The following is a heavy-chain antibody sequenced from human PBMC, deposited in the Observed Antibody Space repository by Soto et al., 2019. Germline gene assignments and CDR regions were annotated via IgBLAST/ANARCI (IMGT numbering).Heavy chain of an antibody. V-gene: IGHV3-48*01. D-gene: IGHD7-27*01. Sequence: EVQLVESGGGLVQPGGSLRLSCATSGFILSDCAMNWVRQAPGKGLEWVSYISRSSSVIDYADSVKGRFTVSRDNARNSLYLQMNSLRAEDTAVYYCARDLSWGSNWYYYMDVWGKGTKVTVSS. CDR3: ARDLSWGSNWYYYMDV. J-gene: IGHJ6*03. CDR1: GFILSDCA. CDR2: ISRSSSVI.